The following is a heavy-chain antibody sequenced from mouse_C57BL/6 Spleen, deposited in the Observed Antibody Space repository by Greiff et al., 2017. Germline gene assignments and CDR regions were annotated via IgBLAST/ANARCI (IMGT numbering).Heavy chain of an antibody. CDR3: ARITTVDYYAMDY. V-gene: IGHV1-53*01. D-gene: IGHD1-1*01. CDR2: INPSNGGT. J-gene: IGHJ4*01. CDR1: GYTFTSYW. Sequence: VQLQQSGTELVKPGASVKLSCKASGYTFTSYWMHWVKQRPGQGLEWIGNINPSNGGTNYNEKFKSKATLTVDKSSSTAYMQLSSLTSEDSAVYYCARITTVDYYAMDYWGQGTSVTVSS.